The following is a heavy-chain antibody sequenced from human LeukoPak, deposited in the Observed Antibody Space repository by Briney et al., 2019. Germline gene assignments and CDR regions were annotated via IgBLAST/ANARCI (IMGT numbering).Heavy chain of an antibody. D-gene: IGHD7-27*01. Sequence: GGTLRLSCAASGFTFSSYAMSWVRQAPGKGLEWVSTISVSGGNTYYADSVKGRFTISRDNSKNTLYLQMNSLRAEDAAVYYCARGTGYYYYGMDVWGQGTTVTVSS. V-gene: IGHV3-23*01. J-gene: IGHJ6*02. CDR2: ISVSGGNT. CDR3: ARGTGYYYYGMDV. CDR1: GFTFSSYA.